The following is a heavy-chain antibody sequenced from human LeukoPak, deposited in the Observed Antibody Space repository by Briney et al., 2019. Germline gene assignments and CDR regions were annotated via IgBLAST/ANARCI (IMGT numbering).Heavy chain of an antibody. J-gene: IGHJ4*02. D-gene: IGHD3-10*01. CDR1: GFTFSSYA. CDR2: ISGSGGST. V-gene: IGHV3-23*01. Sequence: GGSLRLSCAASGFTFSSYAMSWVRQAPGKGLEWVSAISGSGGSTYYADSVKGRFTISRDNSKNTLYLQMNSLRAEDTAVYYCSYLGSGIYPHFDYGGRGTLVTVSS. CDR3: SYLGSGIYPHFDY.